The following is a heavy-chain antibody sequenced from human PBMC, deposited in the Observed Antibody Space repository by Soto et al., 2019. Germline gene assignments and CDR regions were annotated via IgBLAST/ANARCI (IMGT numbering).Heavy chain of an antibody. CDR2: IYYSGST. Sequence: SETLSLTCTVSGGSISSYYWSWIRQPPGKGLEWIGYIYYSGSTNYNPSLKSRVTISVDTSKNQFSLKLSSVTAADTAVYYCARSCSGGSCYLTFDYWGQGTLVTV. CDR3: ARSCSGGSCYLTFDY. CDR1: GGSISSYY. V-gene: IGHV4-59*01. D-gene: IGHD2-15*01. J-gene: IGHJ4*02.